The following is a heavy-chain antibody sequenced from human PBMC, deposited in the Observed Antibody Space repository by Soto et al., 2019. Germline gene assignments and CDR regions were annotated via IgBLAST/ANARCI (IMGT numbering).Heavy chain of an antibody. V-gene: IGHV1-2*02. D-gene: IGHD2-15*01. CDR3: ATEKKRYSSSAGVGAFDI. Sequence: ASVKVSCKASGYIFTEYYIHWVRQAPGQGLEWMGWINPNSGDTRYAQKFQGRVTMTRDTSITTAYMELTRLSSDDTAVYYCATEKKRYSSSAGVGAFDIWGQGTTVTVSS. CDR1: GYIFTEYY. CDR2: INPNSGDT. J-gene: IGHJ3*02.